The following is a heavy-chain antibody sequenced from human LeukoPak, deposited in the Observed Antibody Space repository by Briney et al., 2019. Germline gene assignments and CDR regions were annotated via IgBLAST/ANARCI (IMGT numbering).Heavy chain of an antibody. CDR1: GGSVSSGSYY. CDR3: ARGWEVAGFDY. Sequence: KPSETLSLTCTVSGGSVSSGSYYWSWIRQPPGKRLEWIGYIYYSGSTNYNPSLKSRVTISVDTSKNQFSLKLSSVTAADTAVYYCARGWEVAGFDYWGQGTLVTVSS. J-gene: IGHJ4*02. V-gene: IGHV4-61*01. D-gene: IGHD6-19*01. CDR2: IYYSGST.